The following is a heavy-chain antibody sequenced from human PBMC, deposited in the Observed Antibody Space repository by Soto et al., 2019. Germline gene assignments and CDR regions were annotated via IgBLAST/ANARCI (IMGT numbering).Heavy chain of an antibody. CDR2: IWYDGSNK. CDR1: GFTFSSYG. D-gene: IGHD3-10*01. J-gene: IGHJ4*02. V-gene: IGHV3-33*01. Sequence: PGGSLRLSCAASGFTFSSYGMHWVRQAPGKGLEWVAVIWYDGSNKYYADSVKGRFTISRDNSKNTLYLQMNSLRAEDTAVYYCARDFFGTMGGAAFDYWGQGTLVTVSS. CDR3: ARDFFGTMGGAAFDY.